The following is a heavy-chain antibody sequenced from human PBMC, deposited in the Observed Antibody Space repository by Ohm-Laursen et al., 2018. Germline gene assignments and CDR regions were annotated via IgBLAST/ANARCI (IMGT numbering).Heavy chain of an antibody. V-gene: IGHV3-7*03. Sequence: SLRLSCAASGFTFSSHWMSWVRQAPGKGLEWVVNIKQDGSAKQYGDSVRGRFTVSRDDAKSSLYLQMNSLRAEDTAVYYCAKVGGSSSSSSWSADYYGMDVCGQGITVTVSS. CDR2: IKQDGSAK. D-gene: IGHD6-13*01. J-gene: IGHJ6*02. CDR3: AKVGGSSSSSSWSADYYGMDV. CDR1: GFTFSSHW.